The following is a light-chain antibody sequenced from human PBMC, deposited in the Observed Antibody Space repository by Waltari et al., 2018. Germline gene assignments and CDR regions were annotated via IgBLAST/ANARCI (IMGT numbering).Light chain of an antibody. CDR3: QQYNRWPPIT. CDR2: DAS. Sequence: IVMPQSPATLSVSPGEPATLSCRASQSVSSNVAWYQKKPGQAPRLLIYDASTRATSIPAKFRGNGSGTEFTLTISSLQSEDFAVYYGQQYNRWPPITFGHGTRLEIK. J-gene: IGKJ5*01. CDR1: QSVSSN. V-gene: IGKV3-15*01.